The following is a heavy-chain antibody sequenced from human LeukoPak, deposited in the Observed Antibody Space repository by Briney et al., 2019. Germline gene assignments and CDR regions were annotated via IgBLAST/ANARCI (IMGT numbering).Heavy chain of an antibody. J-gene: IGHJ4*02. CDR2: INPNSGGT. CDR1: GYTFTGYY. CDR3: ARDRPKGVVVPAANDY. V-gene: IGHV1-2*06. Sequence: EASVKVSCKASGYTFTGYYMHWVRQAPGQELDWMGRINPNSGGTNHAQQFQGTITITRNTSIRPAYMELSRLRSDDTAVYYCARDRPKGVVVPAANDYWGQGTLVTVSS. D-gene: IGHD2-2*01.